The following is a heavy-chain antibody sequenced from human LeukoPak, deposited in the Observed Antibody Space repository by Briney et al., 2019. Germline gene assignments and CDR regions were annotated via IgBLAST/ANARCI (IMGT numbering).Heavy chain of an antibody. CDR3: ARDYVGSAGGSFDY. D-gene: IGHD3-16*01. V-gene: IGHV1-69*04. CDR1: GGTFSSYA. CDR2: IIPILGIA. J-gene: IGHJ4*02. Sequence: ASVKVSCKASGGTFSSYAISWVRQAPGQGLEWMGRIIPILGIANYAQKFQSRVTITADKSTSTTYMELSSLRSEDTAVYYCARDYVGSAGGSFDYWGQGTLVTVSS.